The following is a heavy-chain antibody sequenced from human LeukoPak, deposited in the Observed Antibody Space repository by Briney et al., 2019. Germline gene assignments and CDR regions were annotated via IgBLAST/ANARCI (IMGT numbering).Heavy chain of an antibody. CDR1: GFSFSDYH. Sequence: GGSLRLSCAASGFSFSDYHMSWIRQAPGKGLEWVSYISTGGRTTYHAESVKGRFTISRDNSKNTLYLHMNNLRADDRAVYYCARDYCGGGCYSEAYYYFDVWGRGTLLTVSS. D-gene: IGHD2-21*01. V-gene: IGHV3-11*04. J-gene: IGHJ2*01. CDR2: ISTGGRTT. CDR3: ARDYCGGGCYSEAYYYFDV.